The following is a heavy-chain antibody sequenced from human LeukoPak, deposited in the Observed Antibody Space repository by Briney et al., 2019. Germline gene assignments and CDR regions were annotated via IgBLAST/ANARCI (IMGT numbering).Heavy chain of an antibody. V-gene: IGHV4-34*01. D-gene: IGHD3-3*01. CDR3: ARGYFSYYDFWSGLGYYGMDV. Sequence: SETLSLTCAVYGGSFSDYYWSWIRRPPGKGLEWIGEINHSGSTNYNPSLKSRVTISVDTSKNQFSLRLTSVTAADTAVYYCARGYFSYYDFWSGLGYYGMDVWGQGTTVTVSS. CDR1: GGSFSDYY. J-gene: IGHJ6*02. CDR2: INHSGST.